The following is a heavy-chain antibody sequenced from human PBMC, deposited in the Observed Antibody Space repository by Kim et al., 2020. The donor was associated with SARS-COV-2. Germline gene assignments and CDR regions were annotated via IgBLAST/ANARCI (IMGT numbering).Heavy chain of an antibody. D-gene: IGHD3-3*01. CDR2: ISGSGGST. V-gene: IGHV3-23*01. CDR3: AKVVTIFGVGTGGHFDY. J-gene: IGHJ4*02. Sequence: GGSLRLSCAASGFTFSSYAMSWVRQAPGKGLEWVSAISGSGGSTYYADSVKGRFTISRDNSKNTLYLQMNSLRAEDTAVYYCAKVVTIFGVGTGGHFDYWGQGTLVTVSS. CDR1: GFTFSSYA.